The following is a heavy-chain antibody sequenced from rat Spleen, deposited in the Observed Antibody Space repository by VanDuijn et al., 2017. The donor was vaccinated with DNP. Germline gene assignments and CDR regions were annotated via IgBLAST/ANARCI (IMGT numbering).Heavy chain of an antibody. Sequence: EVQLVESDGGLVQPGRSLKLSCAASGFTFSDYYMDWVRQAPTKGLEWVATISYDGSSTYYRDSVKGRFTISRDNAKSTLYLQMDSLRSEDTATYYCASEVITIAAISPFAYWGQGTLVTVSS. CDR2: ISYDGSST. J-gene: IGHJ3*01. CDR1: GFTFSDYY. V-gene: IGHV5-29*01. D-gene: IGHD1-2*01. CDR3: ASEVITIAAISPFAY.